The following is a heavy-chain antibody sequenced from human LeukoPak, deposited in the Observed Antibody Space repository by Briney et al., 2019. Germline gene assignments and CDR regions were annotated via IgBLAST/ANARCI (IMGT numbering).Heavy chain of an antibody. CDR1: GFTFSRYW. J-gene: IGHJ6*03. D-gene: IGHD2-2*01. V-gene: IGHV3-7*01. Sequence: PGGSLRLSCAASGFTFSRYWMTWVRQAPGKGLEWVANIKQDGSEKYYVDSVKGRFTISRDNAKNSLYLQMNSLRAEDTAVYYCAREKEGYCSRTSCYLDYYYMDVWGKGATVTISS. CDR3: AREKEGYCSRTSCYLDYYYMDV. CDR2: IKQDGSEK.